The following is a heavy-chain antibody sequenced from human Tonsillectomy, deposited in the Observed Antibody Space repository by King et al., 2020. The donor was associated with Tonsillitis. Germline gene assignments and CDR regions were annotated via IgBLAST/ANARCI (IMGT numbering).Heavy chain of an antibody. D-gene: IGHD6-19*01. V-gene: IGHV1-2*02. Sequence: VQLVESGAEVKKPGASVKVSCKASGYTFTGDYMHWVRQAPGQGLEWMGWINPNSGGTNYAQKLQGRVTMTRDTSISTASMELSRLRSDDTAVYYCARDKRQWLVRGKSYFDYWGQGTLVTVSS. CDR2: INPNSGGT. CDR1: GYTFTGDY. J-gene: IGHJ4*02. CDR3: ARDKRQWLVRGKSYFDY.